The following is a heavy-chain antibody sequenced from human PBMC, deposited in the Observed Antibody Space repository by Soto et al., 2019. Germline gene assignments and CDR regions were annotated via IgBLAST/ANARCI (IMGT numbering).Heavy chain of an antibody. J-gene: IGHJ5*02. V-gene: IGHV1-69*06. Sequence: QVQLVQSGAEVKKPGSSVKDTCKASGGTFSSYAISWVRQAPGQGLEWMGGIIPIFGTANYAQKFQGRVTITADKSTSTAYMELSSLSSEDTAVYYCGGSGYASPPNWFDPWGQGTLVTVSS. CDR3: GGSGYASPPNWFDP. D-gene: IGHD5-12*01. CDR1: GGTFSSYA. CDR2: IIPIFGTA.